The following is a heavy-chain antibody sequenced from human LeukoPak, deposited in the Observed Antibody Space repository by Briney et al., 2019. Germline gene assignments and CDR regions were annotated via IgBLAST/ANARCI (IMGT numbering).Heavy chain of an antibody. CDR3: ARLGYVPGVAGFVDY. Sequence: AETLSLICTVSGRSIRSSSYYWGWIRQPPGKVVGWIGSIYCSGSTYYNPSLKSQVTISVDTSKNTFSLKLSSVTAADTAVYYCARLGYVPGVAGFVDYWGQGTLVTVSS. CDR2: IYCSGST. J-gene: IGHJ4*02. D-gene: IGHD6-19*01. CDR1: GRSIRSSSYY. V-gene: IGHV4-39*01.